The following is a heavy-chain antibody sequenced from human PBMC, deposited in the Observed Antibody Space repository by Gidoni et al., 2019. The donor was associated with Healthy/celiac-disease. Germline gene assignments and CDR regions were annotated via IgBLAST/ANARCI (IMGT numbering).Heavy chain of an antibody. D-gene: IGHD6-13*01. Sequence: QVQLQQSGAALLNPSATLSLTCAVYGGPFSGYYWSWIRQPPGKGLEWSGEINHSGSTNYHPSHKSRVTISVDTSKNQFSLKLSSVTAADTAVYYCARGRRSSWYPGFDYWGQGTLVTVSS. CDR2: INHSGST. V-gene: IGHV4-34*01. CDR1: GGPFSGYY. J-gene: IGHJ4*02. CDR3: ARGRRSSWYPGFDY.